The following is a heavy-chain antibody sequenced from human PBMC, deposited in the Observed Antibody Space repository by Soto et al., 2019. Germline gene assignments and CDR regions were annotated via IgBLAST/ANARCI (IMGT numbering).Heavy chain of an antibody. CDR3: AKDRVPVGSVVIIPYYFDV. CDR1: GFSFNRFA. V-gene: IGHV3-30*18. Sequence: QLELVESGGGVVHPGPSLRLSCAASGFSFNRFATHWVRQAPVKGLEWVALISSDGSHEMYADSVKGRFTISRENSKNRLYLQMNNLRVEDTALYFCAKDRVPVGSVVIIPYYFDVWGRGTLVTVSS. CDR2: ISSDGSHE. D-gene: IGHD3-22*01. J-gene: IGHJ4*02.